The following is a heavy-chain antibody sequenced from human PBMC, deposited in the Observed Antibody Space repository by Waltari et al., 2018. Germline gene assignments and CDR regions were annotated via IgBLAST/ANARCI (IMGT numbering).Heavy chain of an antibody. CDR2: IYYTGAT. CDR1: GDPIRSGNYY. J-gene: IGHJ2*01. D-gene: IGHD3-10*01. CDR3: VRTLGFCTASTCSYGYFDL. Sequence: QVQLQESGPGLVKPSQTLSLTCTVSGDPIRSGNYYWSWIRQPSGKGLEWLGYIYYTGATSYNPSLRNRSTMSLDASKGEFSMNMRSLTAADTAVYYCVRTLGFCTASTCSYGYFDLWGRGTLVAVSP. V-gene: IGHV4-30-4*01.